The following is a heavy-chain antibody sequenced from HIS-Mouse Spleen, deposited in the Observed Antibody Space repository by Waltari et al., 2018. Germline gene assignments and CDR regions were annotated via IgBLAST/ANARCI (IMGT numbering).Heavy chain of an antibody. D-gene: IGHD6-13*01. Sequence: QVQLVPSGAEVKKPVASVKVYCEASGDTFTSYGICWVRQAPGQGLEWRGWVSANNGNTNYAQKRQGRVTMTTDTSTSTAYMELRSLRSDDTAVYYCARGAYSSSGTHYWGQGTLVTVSS. V-gene: IGHV1-18*01. CDR2: VSANNGNT. CDR3: ARGAYSSSGTHY. CDR1: GDTFTSYG. J-gene: IGHJ4*02.